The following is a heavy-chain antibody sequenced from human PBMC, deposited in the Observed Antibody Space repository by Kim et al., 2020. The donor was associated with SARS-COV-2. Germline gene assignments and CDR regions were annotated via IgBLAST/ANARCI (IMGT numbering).Heavy chain of an antibody. V-gene: IGHV3-7*03. CDR3: AKYYDFWSGYSTVAFDY. CDR1: GFTFSSYW. J-gene: IGHJ4*02. CDR2: IKQDGSEK. Sequence: GGSLRLSCAASGFTFSSYWMSWVRQAPGKGLEWVANIKQDGSEKYYVDSVKGRFTISRDNAKNSLYLQMNSLRAEDTAVYYCAKYYDFWSGYSTVAFDYWGQGTLVTVSS. D-gene: IGHD3-3*01.